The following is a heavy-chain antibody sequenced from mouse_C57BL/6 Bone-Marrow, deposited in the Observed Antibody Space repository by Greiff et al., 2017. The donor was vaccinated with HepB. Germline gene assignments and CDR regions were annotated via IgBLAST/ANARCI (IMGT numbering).Heavy chain of an antibody. V-gene: IGHV5-4*01. Sequence: EVKVVDSGGGLVKPGGSLKLSCAASGFTFSSYAMSWVRQTPEKRLEWVATISDGGSYTYYPDNVKGRFTISRDNAKNNLYLQMSHLKSEDTAMYYCARDYDGFAYWGQGTLVTVSA. CDR3: ARDYDGFAY. CDR2: ISDGGSYT. CDR1: GFTFSSYA. J-gene: IGHJ3*01. D-gene: IGHD2-12*01.